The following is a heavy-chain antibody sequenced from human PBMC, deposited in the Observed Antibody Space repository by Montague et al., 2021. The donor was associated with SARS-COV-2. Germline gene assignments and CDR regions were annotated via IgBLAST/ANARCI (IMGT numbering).Heavy chain of an antibody. CDR2: IYYTGET. J-gene: IGHJ4*02. D-gene: IGHD3-3*01. CDR1: GGSIRSYY. CDR3: ARFWSGYVDK. Sequence: SETLSLTCSFSGGSIRSYYWSWIRLPPGKPLEWLGNIYYTGETTHNPSLKSRVTISVDTSRSQFSLGLTSVTAADTAVYFCARFWSGYVDKWSQGTLVTVSS. V-gene: IGHV4-59*01.